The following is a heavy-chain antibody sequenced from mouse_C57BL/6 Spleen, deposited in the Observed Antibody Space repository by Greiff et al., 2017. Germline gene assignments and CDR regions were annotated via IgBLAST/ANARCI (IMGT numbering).Heavy chain of an antibody. CDR1: GFTFSSYA. D-gene: IGHD1-1*01. V-gene: IGHV5-4*01. J-gene: IGHJ3*01. CDR3: AGDGLYYGSSYPAWFAY. CDR2: ISDGGSYT. Sequence: EVQGVESGGGLVKPGGSLKLSCAASGFTFSSYAMSWVRQTPEKRLEWVATISDGGSYTYYPDNVKGRFTISRDNAKNNLYLQMSHLKSEDTAMYYCAGDGLYYGSSYPAWFAYWGQGTLVTVSA.